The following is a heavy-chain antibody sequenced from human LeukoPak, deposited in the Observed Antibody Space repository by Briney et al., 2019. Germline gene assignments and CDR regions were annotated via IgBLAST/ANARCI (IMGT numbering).Heavy chain of an antibody. V-gene: IGHV1-69*13. CDR2: FIPIFGTA. CDR1: GATFSSNA. J-gene: IGHJ4*02. D-gene: IGHD5-12*01. Sequence: GASVKLSCKATGATFSSNAISWVWHAPGQGLEWMGVFIPIFGTANYAHKFHGRVTITADESTSTGYMELSRLRSENTAVYYCARDGGYAPSWGQGTLVTVSS. CDR3: ARDGGYAPS.